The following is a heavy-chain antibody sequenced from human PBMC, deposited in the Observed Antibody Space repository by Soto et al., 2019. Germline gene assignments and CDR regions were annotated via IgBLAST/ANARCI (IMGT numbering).Heavy chain of an antibody. CDR2: IIPIFGTA. Sequence: GASVKVSCKASGGTFSSYAISWVRQAPGQGLEWMGGIIPIFGTANYAQKFQGRVTITADKPTSTAYMELSSLRSEDTAVYYCARVYGQLDQTFDYWGQGTLVPVSS. D-gene: IGHD6-6*01. CDR1: GGTFSSYA. J-gene: IGHJ4*02. V-gene: IGHV1-69*06. CDR3: ARVYGQLDQTFDY.